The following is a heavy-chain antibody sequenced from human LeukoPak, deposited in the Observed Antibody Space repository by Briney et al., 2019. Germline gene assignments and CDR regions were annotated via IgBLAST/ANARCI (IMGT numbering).Heavy chain of an antibody. V-gene: IGHV4-38-2*02. Sequence: SETLSLTCTVSGYSISSGYYWGWIRQPPGKGLEWIGSIYHSGSTYYNPSLKSRVTISVDTSKNQFSLKLSSVTAADTAVYYCARVERGWLAAMVLYFDYWGQGTLVTVSS. J-gene: IGHJ4*02. D-gene: IGHD5-18*01. CDR2: IYHSGST. CDR3: ARVERGWLAAMVLYFDY. CDR1: GYSISSGYY.